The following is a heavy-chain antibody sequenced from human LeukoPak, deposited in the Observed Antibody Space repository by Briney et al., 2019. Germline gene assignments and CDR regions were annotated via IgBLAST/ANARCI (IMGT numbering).Heavy chain of an antibody. Sequence: PGRSLRLSCAASGFTFSSYAMHWVRQAPGKGMEWVSAISGHGGSTYYADGVKGRFTTSRDNSKNTLYLQMNSLRAEDTAVYYCAKARWDFDYWGQGTLVTVSS. D-gene: IGHD4-23*01. CDR1: GFTFSSYA. J-gene: IGHJ4*02. CDR3: AKARWDFDY. V-gene: IGHV3-23*01. CDR2: ISGHGGST.